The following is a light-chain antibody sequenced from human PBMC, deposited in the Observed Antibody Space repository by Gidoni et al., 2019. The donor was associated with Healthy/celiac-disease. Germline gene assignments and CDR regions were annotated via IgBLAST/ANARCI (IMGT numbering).Light chain of an antibody. CDR2: DAS. CDR3: QQRSNWPPSIT. CDR1: QSVSSY. J-gene: IGKJ5*01. Sequence: EIVSTQSPATLSLSPGERATLSCRASQSVSSYLAWYQQKPGQAPRLLIYDASNRATGTPARFSGSGSGTDFTLTISSLEPEDFAVYYCQQRSNWPPSITFGQGTRLEIK. V-gene: IGKV3-11*01.